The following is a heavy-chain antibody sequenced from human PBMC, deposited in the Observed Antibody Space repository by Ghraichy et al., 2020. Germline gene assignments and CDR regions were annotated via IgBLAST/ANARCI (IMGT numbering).Heavy chain of an antibody. D-gene: IGHD6-19*01. CDR3: ARGTSGWRRPLGY. J-gene: IGHJ4*02. Sequence: SETLSLTCAVYGGSFSGYYWSWIRQPPGKGLEWIGEINHSGSTNYNPSLKSRVTISVDTSKNQFSLKLSSVTAADTAVYYCARGTSGWRRPLGYWGQGTLVTVSS. CDR2: INHSGST. V-gene: IGHV4-34*01. CDR1: GGSFSGYY.